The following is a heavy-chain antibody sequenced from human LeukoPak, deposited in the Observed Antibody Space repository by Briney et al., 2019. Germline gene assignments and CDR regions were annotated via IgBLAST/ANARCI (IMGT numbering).Heavy chain of an antibody. V-gene: IGHV3-64D*06. J-gene: IGHJ6*02. CDR2: ISSNGGST. CDR1: GFTFSSYA. CDR3: VKDFEQLVNLVPYGMDV. Sequence: PGGSLRLSCSASGFTFSSYAMHWVRQAPGKGLEYVSAISSNGGSTYYADSVKGRFTISRDNSKNTLYLQMSSLRAEDTAVYYCVKDFEQLVNLVPYGMDVWGQGTTVTVSS. D-gene: IGHD6-6*01.